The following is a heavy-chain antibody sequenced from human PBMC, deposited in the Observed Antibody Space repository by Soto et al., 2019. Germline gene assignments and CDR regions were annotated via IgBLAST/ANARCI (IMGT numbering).Heavy chain of an antibody. V-gene: IGHV1-46*03. J-gene: IGHJ4*02. CDR1: GYTFTSYY. CDR3: ARVYCSDGSCYSIDY. CDR2: INPSGGST. Sequence: QVQLVQSGAEVKKPGASVKVSCKASGYTFTSYYMHWVRQAPGQGLEWMGIINPSGGSTYAQKFRGRVPMTRDTSTSTVYMELSSLRSEDTAVYYCARVYCSDGSCYSIDYWGQGTLVTVSS. D-gene: IGHD2-15*01.